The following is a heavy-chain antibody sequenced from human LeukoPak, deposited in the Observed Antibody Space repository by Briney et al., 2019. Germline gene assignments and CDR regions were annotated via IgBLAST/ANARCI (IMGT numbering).Heavy chain of an antibody. CDR3: ARGRISFGGVIVPYYFDY. V-gene: IGHV1-3*03. CDR2: INAGNGNT. J-gene: IGHJ4*02. Sequence: ASVKVSCKASGYTFTSYAMHWVRQAPGQRLEWMGWINAGNGNTKYSQEFQGRVTITRDTSASTAYMELSSLRSEDMAVYYCARGRISFGGVIVPYYFDYWGQGTLVTVSS. CDR1: GYTFTSYA. D-gene: IGHD3-16*02.